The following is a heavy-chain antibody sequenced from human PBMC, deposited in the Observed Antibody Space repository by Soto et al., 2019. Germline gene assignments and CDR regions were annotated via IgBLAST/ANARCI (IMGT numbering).Heavy chain of an antibody. V-gene: IGHV5-51*01. CDR3: ARQSSPTYYYDSSGYYPGYFDY. CDR1: GDNFTRYW. J-gene: IGHJ4*02. Sequence: PWEFLTIVCRCSGDNFTRYWIGWVRQMPGKGLEWMGIIYPGDSDTRYSPSFQGQVTISADKSISTAYLQWSSLKASDTAMYYCARQSSPTYYYDSSGYYPGYFDYWGQGTLVTVSS. CDR2: IYPGDSDT. D-gene: IGHD3-22*01.